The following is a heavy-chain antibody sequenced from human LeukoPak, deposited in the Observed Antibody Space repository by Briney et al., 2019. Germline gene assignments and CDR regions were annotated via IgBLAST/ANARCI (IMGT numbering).Heavy chain of an antibody. CDR1: GFTFSSYA. V-gene: IGHV3-64D*06. J-gene: IGHJ4*02. Sequence: GGSLRLSCSASGFTFSSYAMHWVRQAPGKGLEYVSAISSNGGSTYYADSVKGRFTISRDNSKNTLYLQMSSLRAEDTAVCYCVKPHESSFSGYDLHYLDYWAQVTLVTVSS. D-gene: IGHD5-12*01. CDR2: ISSNGGST. CDR3: VKPHESSFSGYDLHYLDY.